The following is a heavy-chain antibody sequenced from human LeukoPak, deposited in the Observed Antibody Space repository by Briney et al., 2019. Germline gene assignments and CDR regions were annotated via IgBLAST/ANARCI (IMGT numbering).Heavy chain of an antibody. D-gene: IGHD4-17*01. V-gene: IGHV1-69*13. Sequence: VASVKVSCKASGGTFSSYAISWVRQAPGQGLEWMGGIIPIFGTANYAQKFQGRVTITADESTSTAYMELSSLRSEDTAVYYCARDSPRPDYGDYPSWGQGTLVTVSS. CDR3: ARDSPRPDYGDYPS. CDR2: IIPIFGTA. J-gene: IGHJ5*02. CDR1: GGTFSSYA.